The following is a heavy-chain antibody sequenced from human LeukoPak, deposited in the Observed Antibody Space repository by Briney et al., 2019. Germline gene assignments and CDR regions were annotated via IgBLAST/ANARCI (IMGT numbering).Heavy chain of an antibody. J-gene: IGHJ4*02. CDR3: AKALYGDYGRFDY. D-gene: IGHD4-17*01. CDR1: GFAFSTYA. V-gene: IGHV3-23*01. CDR2: ISDGGSDT. Sequence: GGSLRLSCAASGFAFSTYAMSWVRQAPGKGLDWVSTISDGGSDTHYADSVKGRFTISRDDSKNTLYLQMNSLRAEDTAVYYCAKALYGDYGRFDYWGQGTLVTVSS.